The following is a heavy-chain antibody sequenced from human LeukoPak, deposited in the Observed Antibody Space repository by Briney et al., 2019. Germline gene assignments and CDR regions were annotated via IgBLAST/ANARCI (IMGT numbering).Heavy chain of an antibody. CDR3: ARDLRDYGEYGGPVAAGWFDP. J-gene: IGHJ5*02. CDR1: GYTFTGYY. D-gene: IGHD4-17*01. V-gene: IGHV1-2*02. Sequence: ASVKVSCKASGYTFTGYYIHWVRQAPGQGLEWMGWIKPSSGGSNYAQKFQGRVSLTRDTSISTAYMELSSLSFDDTAVYYCARDLRDYGEYGGPVAAGWFDPWGQGTLVTVSS. CDR2: IKPSSGGS.